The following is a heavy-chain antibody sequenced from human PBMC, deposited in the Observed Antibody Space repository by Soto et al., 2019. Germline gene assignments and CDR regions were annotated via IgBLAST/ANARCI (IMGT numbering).Heavy chain of an antibody. V-gene: IGHV5-51*01. CDR2: IYPGDSDT. CDR3: ARQRIAVPGTREEAFDY. Sequence: EVQLVQSGAEVKKPGESLKISCKGSGYSFTHYWIGWVRQMPGKGLVWMGIIYPGDSDTRYSPSFQGQVTISADKSISTAYLQWSSLKASDTAMYYCARQRIAVPGTREEAFDYWGQGTLVTVSS. D-gene: IGHD6-19*01. CDR1: GYSFTHYW. J-gene: IGHJ4*02.